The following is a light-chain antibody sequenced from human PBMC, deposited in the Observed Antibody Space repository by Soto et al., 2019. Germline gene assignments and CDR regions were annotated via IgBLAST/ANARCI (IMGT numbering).Light chain of an antibody. V-gene: IGKV1-5*03. CDR1: QNISVY. Sequence: DIPMIQSPSTLSASVGDRVTITCRASQNISVYLAWYQQKPGKAPKFLIYLASSLGTGVPSRFSGSGSGTEFTLTINSLQPDDFATYYCQHYNNYPLTYGGGTRVESK. CDR3: QHYNNYPLT. CDR2: LAS. J-gene: IGKJ4*01.